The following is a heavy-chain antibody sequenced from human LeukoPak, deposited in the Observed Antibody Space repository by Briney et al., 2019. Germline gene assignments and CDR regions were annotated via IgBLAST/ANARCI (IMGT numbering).Heavy chain of an antibody. D-gene: IGHD6-19*01. CDR2: ISGGGDTT. CDR3: AKATIEQWLVKIDSFDS. J-gene: IGHJ4*02. V-gene: IGHV3-23*01. Sequence: GGSLRLSCAASGFTFNTYAMSWVRQAPGKGLEWVSSISGGGDTTYYADSVKGRFTISRDNSKNTLYLQMNSLRAEDTAIYYCAKATIEQWLVKIDSFDSWGQGTLVTVSS. CDR1: GFTFNTYA.